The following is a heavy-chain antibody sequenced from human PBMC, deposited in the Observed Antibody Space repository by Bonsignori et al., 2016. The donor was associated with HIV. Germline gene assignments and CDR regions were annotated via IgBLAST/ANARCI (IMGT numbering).Heavy chain of an antibody. CDR2: LDPKDGKT. V-gene: IGHV1-69-2*01. CDR3: TFLHIVVVVTSTVNYFDP. J-gene: IGHJ5*02. D-gene: IGHD2-15*01. Sequence: VRQMPGKGLEWMGLLDPKDGKTIYAEKFQGRVTMHADTSIDTAYMELSRLTSEDTAFYYCTFLHIVVVVTSTVNYFDPWGQGTLVTVSS.